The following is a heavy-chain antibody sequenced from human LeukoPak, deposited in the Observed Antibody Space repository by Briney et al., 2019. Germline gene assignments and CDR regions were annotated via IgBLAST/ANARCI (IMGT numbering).Heavy chain of an antibody. Sequence: SETLSLTCTVSGGSISSYYWSWIRQPPGKGLEWIGYIYYSGSTNYNPSLKSRVTISVDTSKNQFSLKLSSVTAADTAVYYCARVSPDEGDAFDIWGQGTMVTVYS. J-gene: IGHJ3*02. V-gene: IGHV4-59*01. CDR3: ARVSPDEGDAFDI. CDR1: GGSISSYY. CDR2: IYYSGST.